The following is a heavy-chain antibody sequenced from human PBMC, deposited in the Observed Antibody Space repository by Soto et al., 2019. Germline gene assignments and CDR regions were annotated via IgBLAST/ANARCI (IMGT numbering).Heavy chain of an antibody. J-gene: IGHJ4*02. CDR3: ARDLDCSGGSCYFFDY. CDR2: IYYSGST. Sequence: QVQLQESGPGLVKPSETLSLTCTVSGGSISSYYWSWIRQPPGKGLEWIGDIYYSGSTNYNPSLKSRVTISVDTSKHQFSLKLSSVTAADTAVYYCARDLDCSGGSCYFFDYWGQGTLVTVSS. CDR1: GGSISSYY. D-gene: IGHD2-15*01. V-gene: IGHV4-59*01.